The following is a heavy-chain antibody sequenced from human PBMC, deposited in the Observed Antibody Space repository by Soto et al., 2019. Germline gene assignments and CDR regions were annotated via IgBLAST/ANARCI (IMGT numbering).Heavy chain of an antibody. CDR2: ISAHNGNT. CDR1: GYTFTTCG. V-gene: IGHV1-18*01. J-gene: IGHJ5*02. Sequence: ASVKVSCKASGYTFTTCGISWVRQAPGQGLEWMGWISAHNGNTNYAQKVQGRLTMTTDTSTSTAYMELRSLRSDDTAVYYCARDPRPYCSDGRCNWLDPWGQGTLVTVSS. D-gene: IGHD2-15*01. CDR3: ARDPRPYCSDGRCNWLDP.